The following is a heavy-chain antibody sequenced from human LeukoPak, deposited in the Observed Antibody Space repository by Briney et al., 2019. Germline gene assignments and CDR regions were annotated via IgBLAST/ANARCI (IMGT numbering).Heavy chain of an antibody. CDR3: ARGGASSSPFDH. CDR2: TSYTGYT. Sequence: SETLSLTCTVSGASISSHYWGWIRQPPGKGLEWIAYTSYTGYTNYGPSLKSRVTISLDTSKQQFSLTVNSVTAADTAVYYCARGGASSSPFDHWGPGTLVTVSS. D-gene: IGHD1-26*01. J-gene: IGHJ4*02. CDR1: GASISSHY. V-gene: IGHV4-59*11.